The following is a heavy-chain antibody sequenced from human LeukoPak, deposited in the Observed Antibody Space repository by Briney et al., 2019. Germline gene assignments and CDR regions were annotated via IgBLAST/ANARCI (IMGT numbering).Heavy chain of an antibody. CDR1: GFTFSSYT. J-gene: IGHJ5*02. D-gene: IGHD5-18*01. CDR2: IYYSGST. Sequence: GSLRLSCAASGFTFSSYTMHWIRQPPGKGLEWIGSIYYSGSTYYNPSLKSRVTISVDTSKNQFSLKLSSVTAADTAVYYCARRPDTAMVPWFDPWGQGTLVTVSS. CDR3: ARRPDTAMVPWFDP. V-gene: IGHV4-39*01.